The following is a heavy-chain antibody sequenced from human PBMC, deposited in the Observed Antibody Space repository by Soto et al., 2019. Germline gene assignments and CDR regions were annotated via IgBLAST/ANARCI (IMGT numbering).Heavy chain of an antibody. CDR2: ISYDGSNK. Sequence: PGGSLRLSCAASGFTFSSYAMHWVRQAPGKGLEWVAVISYDGSNKYYADSVKGRFTISRDNSKNTLYLQMNSLRAEDTAVYYCAKGMYYYDSSGYYLFDYWGQGTLVTVSS. V-gene: IGHV3-30-3*01. J-gene: IGHJ4*02. CDR1: GFTFSSYA. CDR3: AKGMYYYDSSGYYLFDY. D-gene: IGHD3-22*01.